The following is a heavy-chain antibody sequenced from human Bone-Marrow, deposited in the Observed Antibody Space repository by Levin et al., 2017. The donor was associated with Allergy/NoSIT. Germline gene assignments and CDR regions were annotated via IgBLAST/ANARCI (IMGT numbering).Heavy chain of an antibody. CDR3: AREAPRGAVNWFDP. V-gene: IGHV3-48*02. CDR1: GFLFSEYS. CDR2: IRYTRDVI. J-gene: IGHJ5*02. D-gene: IGHD3-16*01. Sequence: GGSLRLSCAASGFLFSEYSMHWLRQAPGKGPEWISYIRYTRDVIYYADSVRGRFTISRDNAKNSLYLQLNNLRDEDTAVYFCAREAPRGAVNWFDPWGQGTLVIVSS.